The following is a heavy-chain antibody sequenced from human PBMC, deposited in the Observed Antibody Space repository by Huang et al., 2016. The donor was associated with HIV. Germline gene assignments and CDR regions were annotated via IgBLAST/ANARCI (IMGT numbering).Heavy chain of an antibody. V-gene: IGHV3-11*04. CDR1: GFRFSDHY. Sequence: QVQLLESGGGLVKPGGSLRLSCAASGFRFSDHYRSWIRQAPGRGLEWVSYISDGGNTRYYADSVKGRFIISRDNTKKSLYLQMNNLTGEDTAVYYCVRDKAYFDPWAREPWSPSPQ. CDR2: ISDGGNTR. J-gene: IGHJ5*02. CDR3: VRDKAYFDP.